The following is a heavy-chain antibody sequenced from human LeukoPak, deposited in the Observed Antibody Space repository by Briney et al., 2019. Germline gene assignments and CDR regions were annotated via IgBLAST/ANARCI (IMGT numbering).Heavy chain of an antibody. D-gene: IGHD3-9*01. CDR1: GGSISSYY. J-gene: IGHJ4*02. CDR2: IYYSGST. Sequence: SETLSLTCTVSGGSISSYYWSWIRQPPGKGLEWIGYIYYSGSTNYNPSLKSRVTISVDTSKNQFSLKLSSVTAADTAVYYCARGRAYYDILTGYYPYYFDYWGQGTLVTVSS. CDR3: ARGRAYYDILTGYYPYYFDY. V-gene: IGHV4-59*01.